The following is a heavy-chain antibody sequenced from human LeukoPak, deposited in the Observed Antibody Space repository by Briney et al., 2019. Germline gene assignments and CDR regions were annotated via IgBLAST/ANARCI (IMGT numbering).Heavy chain of an antibody. V-gene: IGHV3-21*01. J-gene: IGHJ6*03. D-gene: IGHD3-16*02. CDR2: ISSNSSYI. Sequence: GGSLRLSCAASGFTFSTYYMSWVRQAPGKGLEWVSSISSNSSYISYADSVKGRFTISRDNAKNSLYLQMHSLRAEDTAVYYCAIDRNYDYVWGSYRFPYYYYYYMDVWGKGTTVTVSS. CDR3: AIDRNYDYVWGSYRFPYYYYYYMDV. CDR1: GFTFSTYY.